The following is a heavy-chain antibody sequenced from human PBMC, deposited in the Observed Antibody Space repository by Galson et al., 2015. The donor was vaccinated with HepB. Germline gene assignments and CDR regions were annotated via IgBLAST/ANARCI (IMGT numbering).Heavy chain of an antibody. J-gene: IGHJ5*02. V-gene: IGHV7-4-1*02. CDR1: GYTFTSYA. CDR2: INTNTGNP. Sequence: SVKVSCKASGYTFTSYAMNWVRQAPGQGLEWMGWINTNTGNPTYAQGFSGRFVFSFDTAVSTAYLQFSSLTAEDTAVYYCARGGPHRWFDPWGQGTLATV. D-gene: IGHD3-16*01. CDR3: ARGGPHRWFDP.